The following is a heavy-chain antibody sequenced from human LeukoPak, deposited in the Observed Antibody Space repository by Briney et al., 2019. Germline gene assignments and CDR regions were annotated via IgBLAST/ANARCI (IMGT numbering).Heavy chain of an antibody. CDR3: ARGQLWLGEFSRSNWFDP. CDR2: MNPNSGNT. V-gene: IGHV1-8*01. Sequence: ASVKVSCKASGYTFTSYDINWVRQATGQGLEWMGWMNPNSGNTGYAQKFQGRVTMTRNTSISTAYMELSSLRSEDTAVYYCARGQLWLGEFSRSNWFDPWGQGTLVTVSS. CDR1: GYTFTSYD. D-gene: IGHD3-10*01. J-gene: IGHJ5*02.